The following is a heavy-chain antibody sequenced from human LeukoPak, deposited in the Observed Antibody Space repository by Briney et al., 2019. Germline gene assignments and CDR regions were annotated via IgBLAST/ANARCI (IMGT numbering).Heavy chain of an antibody. V-gene: IGHV4-34*01. D-gene: IGHD3-22*01. CDR3: ARGRQDVNMILVVMAGVSYYLDV. CDR1: GGSFSDYY. CDR2: MSPSGSS. J-gene: IGHJ6*03. Sequence: SETLSLTCAVYGGSFSDYYWTWIRQTPGKGLEWIGEMSPSGSSNYNPSLKSRVTISVDTSKNQFSLNLRSVTAADTAVYYCARGRQDVNMILVVMAGVSYYLDVWSKGTTVTVS.